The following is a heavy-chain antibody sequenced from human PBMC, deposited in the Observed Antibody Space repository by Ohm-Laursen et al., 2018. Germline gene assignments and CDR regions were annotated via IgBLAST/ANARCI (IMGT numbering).Heavy chain of an antibody. D-gene: IGHD6-13*01. CDR2: IYYSGST. Sequence: TLSLTWTVSGGSISSGGYYWSWIRQHPGKGLEWIGYIYYSGSTYYNPSLKSRVTISVDTSKNQFSLKLSSVTAADTAVYYCARGSTNDVFDIWGQGTMVTVSS. CDR1: GGSISSGGYY. V-gene: IGHV4-31*02. CDR3: ARGSTNDVFDI. J-gene: IGHJ3*02.